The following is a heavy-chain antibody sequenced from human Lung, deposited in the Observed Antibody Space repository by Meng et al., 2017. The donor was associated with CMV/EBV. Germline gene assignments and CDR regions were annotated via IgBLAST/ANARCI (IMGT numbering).Heavy chain of an antibody. CDR1: GFTFSSYA. CDR2: ISYDGSNK. D-gene: IGHD3-22*01. V-gene: IGHV3-30*04. J-gene: IGHJ6*02. CDR3: ARASRGFYYYYGMDV. Sequence: GESLKISCAASGFTFSSYAMHWVRQAPGKGLEWVAVISYDGSNKYYADAVKGRFTISRDNSKNTLYLQMNSLRAEDTAVYYCARASRGFYYYYGMDVWGQGTTVTVSS.